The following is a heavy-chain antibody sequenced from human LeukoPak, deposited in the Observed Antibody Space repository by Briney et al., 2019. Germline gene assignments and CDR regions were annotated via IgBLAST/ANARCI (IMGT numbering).Heavy chain of an antibody. V-gene: IGHV3-7*01. CDR1: GFSFRNSW. J-gene: IGHJ4*02. D-gene: IGHD1-26*01. CDR3: ARALGLGATDY. Sequence: GGFLRLSCAASGFSFRNSWMSWVRQAPRKGLEWVANIRQDGNEIYYMDSVKGRFTISRDNAKKSLYLQMNLLRAEDTAVYYCARALGLGATDYWGQGTLVTVSS. CDR2: IRQDGNEI.